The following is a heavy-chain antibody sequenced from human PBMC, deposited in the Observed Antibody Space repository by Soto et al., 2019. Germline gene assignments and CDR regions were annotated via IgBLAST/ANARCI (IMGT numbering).Heavy chain of an antibody. Sequence: GGSLRLSCAASGFTFSSYAMHWVRQAPGKGLEWVAVISYDGSNKYYADSVKGRFTISRDNAKNTLYLQMNSLRAEDMAVYYCARDLFRDNWFDPWGQGTLLTVSS. CDR3: ARDLFRDNWFDP. J-gene: IGHJ5*02. CDR2: ISYDGSNK. CDR1: GFTFSSYA. V-gene: IGHV3-30-3*01.